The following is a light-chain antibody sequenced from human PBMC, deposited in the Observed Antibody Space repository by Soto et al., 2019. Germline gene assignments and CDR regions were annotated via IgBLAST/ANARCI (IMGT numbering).Light chain of an antibody. CDR1: SSDVGAYNH. CDR3: CSFTSLSTVV. J-gene: IGLJ2*01. CDR2: AVS. Sequence: QSVLTQPASVSGSPGQSITISCTGTSSDVGAYNHVSWYQHSPGKAPKLILFAVSDRPSGVSHRVSGSKSGNTASLTISGRQAEDEADYYCCSFTSLSTVVFGGGIKLTVL. V-gene: IGLV2-14*01.